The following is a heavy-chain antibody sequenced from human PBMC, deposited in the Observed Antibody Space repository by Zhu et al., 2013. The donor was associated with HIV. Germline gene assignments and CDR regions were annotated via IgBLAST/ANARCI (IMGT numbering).Heavy chain of an antibody. V-gene: IGHV3-53*01. Sequence: EVQLVESGGGLIQPGGSLRLSCAASGFTVSSNYMSWVRQAPGKGLEWVSVIYSGGSTYYADSVKGRFTISRDNSKNTLYLQMNSLRAEDTAVYYCARLSPQTYYYDSSGYGDNFQHWGQGTLVTVSS. D-gene: IGHD3-22*01. CDR3: ARLSPQTYYYDSSGYGDNFQH. CDR2: IYSGGST. CDR1: GFTVSSNY. J-gene: IGHJ1*01.